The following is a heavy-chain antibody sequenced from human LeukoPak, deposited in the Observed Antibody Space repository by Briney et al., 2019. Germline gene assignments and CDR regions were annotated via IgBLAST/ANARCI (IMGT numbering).Heavy chain of an antibody. V-gene: IGHV1-46*01. J-gene: IGHJ3*02. D-gene: IGHD3-10*01. CDR1: GYTFTSYY. CDR3: ARDLVGYYGSGSYYISDAFDI. Sequence: KVSCKASGYTFTSYYMHWVRQAPGQGLEWMGIINPSGGSTSYAQKFQGRVTMTRDTSTSTVYMELSSLRSEDTAVYYCARDLVGYYGSGSYYISDAFDIWGQGTMVTVSS. CDR2: INPSGGST.